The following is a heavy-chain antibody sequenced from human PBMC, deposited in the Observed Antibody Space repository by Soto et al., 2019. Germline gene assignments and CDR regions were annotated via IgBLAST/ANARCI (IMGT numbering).Heavy chain of an antibody. V-gene: IGHV3-23*01. Sequence: GGSLRLSCAASGFTFSSYAMSWVRQAPGKGLLCVSVISGCGGSTYYADSVKGRFTISRDNSKNTLYLQMNSLRAEDTALFYCAKDLVLRYFDWLPQYFDYWGQGTLVTVSS. CDR2: ISGCGGST. J-gene: IGHJ4*02. D-gene: IGHD3-9*01. CDR3: AKDLVLRYFDWLPQYFDY. CDR1: GFTFSSYA.